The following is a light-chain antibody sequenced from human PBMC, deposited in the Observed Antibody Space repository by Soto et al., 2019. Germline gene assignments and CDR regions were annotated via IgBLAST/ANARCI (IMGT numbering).Light chain of an antibody. V-gene: IGKV3-11*01. CDR2: DAS. CDR1: QSVNTF. CDR3: HQRFKWPGLT. J-gene: IGKJ4*01. Sequence: EIVLTQSPATLSLSPGERATLSCRASQSVNTFLAWYQQKPGQAPRLLISDASNRATGIPARFSGSGSGTDFTLNIRSLEPEDFAVYYCHQRFKWPGLTLAGGTNVDIK.